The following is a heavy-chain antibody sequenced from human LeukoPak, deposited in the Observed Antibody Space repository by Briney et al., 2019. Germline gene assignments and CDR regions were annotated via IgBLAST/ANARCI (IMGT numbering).Heavy chain of an antibody. Sequence: SVKVSCKASGDTSGSYAMNWVRQAPGQGLEWVARIIPLLGITNRAQNLQGRVTVNADTSTNTVYLELSSLRPDDTAVYSCARARSRITFGGIRHAFDIWGQGTLVTVSS. CDR3: ARARSRITFGGIRHAFDI. V-gene: IGHV1-69*04. CDR2: IIPLLGIT. D-gene: IGHD3-16*01. CDR1: GDTSGSYA. J-gene: IGHJ3*02.